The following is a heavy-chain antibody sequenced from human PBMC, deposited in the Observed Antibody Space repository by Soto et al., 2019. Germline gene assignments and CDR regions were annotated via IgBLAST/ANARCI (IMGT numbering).Heavy chain of an antibody. Sequence: VESQNISGQGSGYSFTSYWIGWVRQMPGKGLEWMGIIYPGDSDTRYSPSFQGQVTISADKSISTAYLQWSSLKASDTAMYYCARAYYDILTGKLSYYYGMDVWGQGTTVTVSS. CDR2: IYPGDSDT. J-gene: IGHJ6*02. CDR3: ARAYYDILTGKLSYYYGMDV. CDR1: GYSFTSYW. D-gene: IGHD3-9*01. V-gene: IGHV5-51*01.